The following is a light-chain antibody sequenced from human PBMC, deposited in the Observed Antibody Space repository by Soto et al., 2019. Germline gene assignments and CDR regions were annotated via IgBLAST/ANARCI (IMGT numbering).Light chain of an antibody. CDR1: QSIIRW. J-gene: IGKJ1*01. CDR3: QQYATFPRT. V-gene: IGKV1-5*03. CDR2: RAS. Sequence: DIQMTQSPSTLSASVGDRITITCRASQSIIRWLAWYQQKPGKAPKLLMYRASTLESGVPSRFSGSGSGTEFTLTISSLQPDDLATYHCQQYATFPRTLGQGTKVDIK.